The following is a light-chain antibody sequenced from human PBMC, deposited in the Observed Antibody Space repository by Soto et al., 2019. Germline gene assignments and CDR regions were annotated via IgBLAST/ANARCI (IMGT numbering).Light chain of an antibody. CDR3: QQYDTSSIT. Sequence: ETVWTQSPGTLSLSPGERATLSCRASQSVSSTYSVWYQQKPGQAPRLLIYGTSNRATGIPDRFSGSGSGTEFTLTISRLEPEDFAVYYCQQYDTSSITFGQGTQLEI. V-gene: IGKV3-20*01. CDR2: GTS. CDR1: QSVSSTY. J-gene: IGKJ5*01.